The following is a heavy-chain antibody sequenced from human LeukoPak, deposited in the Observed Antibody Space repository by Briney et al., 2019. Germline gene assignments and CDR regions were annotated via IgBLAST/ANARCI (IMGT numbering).Heavy chain of an antibody. D-gene: IGHD1-26*01. CDR3: ARDAGWGYYDL. J-gene: IGHJ4*02. Sequence: AGGSLRLSCAASGFHFSTSWVTWVRQAPGKGLEWVANIDKHGSGKYYVDSVKGRFAISRDYASNSVFLQMDSLRAEDTSVYYCARDAGWGYYDLWGQGTPVTVSS. V-gene: IGHV3-7*01. CDR1: GFHFSTSW. CDR2: IDKHGSGK.